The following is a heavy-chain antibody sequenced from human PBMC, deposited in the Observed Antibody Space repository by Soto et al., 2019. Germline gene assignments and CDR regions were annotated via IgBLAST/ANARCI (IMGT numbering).Heavy chain of an antibody. Sequence: QVQLVESGGGVVQPGRSLRLSCAASGFTFRSYGMTWVGQAPGKGLGWGAVISYEGSNKYYADSVKGRFTISRDNSKNTLYLQMNSLRAEDTAVYYCAKDGAWIQLWFDAFDIWGQGTMVTVSS. V-gene: IGHV3-30*18. CDR1: GFTFRSYG. J-gene: IGHJ3*02. D-gene: IGHD5-18*01. CDR2: ISYEGSNK. CDR3: AKDGAWIQLWFDAFDI.